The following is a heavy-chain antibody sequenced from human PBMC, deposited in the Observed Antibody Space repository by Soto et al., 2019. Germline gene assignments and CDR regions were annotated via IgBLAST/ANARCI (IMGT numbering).Heavy chain of an antibody. CDR2: IIPILGIA. J-gene: IGHJ4*02. V-gene: IGHV1-69*02. CDR1: GGTFSSYT. Sequence: QVQLVQSGAEVTKPGSSVKVSCKASGGTFSSYTISWVRQAPGQGLEWMGRIIPILGIANYAQKFQGRVTITADKSTSTAYMELSSLRSEDTAVYYCANLESGFDFDYWGQGTLVTVSS. D-gene: IGHD3-3*01. CDR3: ANLESGFDFDY.